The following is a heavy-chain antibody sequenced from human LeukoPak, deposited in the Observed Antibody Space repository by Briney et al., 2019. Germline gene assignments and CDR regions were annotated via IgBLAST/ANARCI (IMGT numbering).Heavy chain of an antibody. V-gene: IGHV4-34*01. D-gene: IGHD2-15*01. CDR1: GGSFSGYY. Sequence: SETLSLTCAVYGGSFSGYYWSWIRQPPGKGLEWIGEINHSGSTNYNPSLKSRVTISVDTPKNQFSLKLSSVTAADTAVYYCARGYCSGGSCFYYYYYYMDVWGKGTTVTVSS. CDR3: ARGYCSGGSCFYYYYYYMDV. J-gene: IGHJ6*03. CDR2: INHSGST.